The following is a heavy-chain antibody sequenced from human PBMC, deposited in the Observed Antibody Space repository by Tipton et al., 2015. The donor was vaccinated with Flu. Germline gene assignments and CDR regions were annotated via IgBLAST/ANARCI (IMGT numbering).Heavy chain of an antibody. J-gene: IGHJ5*02. CDR3: ARGRAVALGRNWFDP. CDR1: GYTFTNYG. D-gene: IGHD6-19*01. V-gene: IGHV1-18*04. CDR2: ISTYNGNT. Sequence: QSGAEVRKPGASVKVSCKASGYTFTNYGITWVRQAPGQGLEWMGWISTYNGNTGYAQNLQGRVTMTTDTSASTAYMELSSLRSEDAAVYYCARGRAVALGRNWFDPWGQGTPVTVSS.